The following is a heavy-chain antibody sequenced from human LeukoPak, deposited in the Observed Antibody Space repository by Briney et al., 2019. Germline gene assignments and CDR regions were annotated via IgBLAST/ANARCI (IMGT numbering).Heavy chain of an antibody. CDR1: GFTFSSYG. D-gene: IGHD4-17*01. V-gene: IGHV3-48*01. CDR3: ARDYGDYGASDY. CDR2: ISYSSRTT. J-gene: IGHJ4*02. Sequence: GGSLRLSCAASGFTFSSYGMHWVRQAPGKGLEWVSYISYSSRTTYYADSVKGRFTISRDNVKNSLYLQINSLRAEDTAVYYCARDYGDYGASDYWGQGTLVTVSS.